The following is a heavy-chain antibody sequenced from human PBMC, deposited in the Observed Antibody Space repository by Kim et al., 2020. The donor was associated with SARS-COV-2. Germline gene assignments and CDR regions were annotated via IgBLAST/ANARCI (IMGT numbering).Heavy chain of an antibody. CDR1: GGSISSYY. D-gene: IGHD2-15*01. Sequence: SETLSLTCTVSGGSISSYYWSWIRQPPGKGLEWIGYIYYSGRTNYNPSLKSRVTISVDTSKNQFSLKLSSVTAADTAVYYFPSGEGVADYWGQGTLFTVS. J-gene: IGHJ4*02. CDR3: PSGEGVADY. CDR2: IYYSGRT. V-gene: IGHV4-59*01.